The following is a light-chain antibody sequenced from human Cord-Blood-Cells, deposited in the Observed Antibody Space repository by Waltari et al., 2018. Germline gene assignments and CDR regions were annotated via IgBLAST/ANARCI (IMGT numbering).Light chain of an antibody. J-gene: IGLJ3*02. CDR1: SSDVGGYNY. Sequence: QSALTQPRSVSGSPGQSVTISCTGTSSDVGGYNYVSWYQQHTGKAPILRIYDVSKRPSGVPDRFPGSESGNTASLTISALQAEDEADYYCCSYAGSYTWVFGGGTKLTVL. CDR2: DVS. CDR3: CSYAGSYTWV. V-gene: IGLV2-11*01.